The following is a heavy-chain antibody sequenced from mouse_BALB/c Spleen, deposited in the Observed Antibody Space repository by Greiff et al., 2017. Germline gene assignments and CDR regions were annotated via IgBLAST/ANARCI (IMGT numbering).Heavy chain of an antibody. J-gene: IGHJ2*01. CDR3: ARDGNYSYYFDY. V-gene: IGHV5-6-3*01. CDR1: GFTFSSYG. D-gene: IGHD2-1*01. CDR2: INSNGGST. Sequence: EVQLVESGGGLVQPGGSLKLSCAASGFTFSSYGMSWVRQTPDKRLELVATINSNGGSTYYPDSVKGRFTISRDNAKNTLYLQMSSLKSEDTAMYYCARDGNYSYYFDYWGQGTTLTVSS.